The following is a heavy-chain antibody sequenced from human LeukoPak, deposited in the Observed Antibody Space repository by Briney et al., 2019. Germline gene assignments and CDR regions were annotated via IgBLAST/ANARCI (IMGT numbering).Heavy chain of an antibody. CDR3: ARGGTMVRGVITTDYYYYYYGMDV. CDR1: GYTFTSYY. V-gene: IGHV1-8*02. J-gene: IGHJ6*02. D-gene: IGHD3-10*01. CDR2: MNPNSGNT. Sequence: ASVKVSCKASGYTFTSYYMHWVRQASGQGLEWMGWMNPNSGNTGYAQKFQGRVTMTRNTSIRTAYMELSSLRSEDMAVYYCARGGTMVRGVITTDYYYYYYGMDVWGQGTTVTVSS.